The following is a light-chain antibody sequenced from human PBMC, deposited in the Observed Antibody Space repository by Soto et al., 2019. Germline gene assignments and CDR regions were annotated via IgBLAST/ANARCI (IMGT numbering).Light chain of an antibody. CDR2: EGS. CDR3: CSYAGSSTLYV. V-gene: IGLV2-23*01. CDR1: SSDVGSYNL. Sequence: QSVLTQPASVSGSPGQSITISCTGTSSDVGSYNLVSWYQQHPGKAPKLMIYEGSKRPSGVSNRFSGYKSGNTASLTISGLQAEDEADYYCCSYAGSSTLYVFGTGTKLTVL. J-gene: IGLJ1*01.